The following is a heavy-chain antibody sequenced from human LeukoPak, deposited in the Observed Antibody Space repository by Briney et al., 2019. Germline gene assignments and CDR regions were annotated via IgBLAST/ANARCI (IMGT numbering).Heavy chain of an antibody. CDR1: GDSISSYY. CDR3: ARHGTVATELDY. CDR2: IYTSGRT. J-gene: IGHJ4*02. V-gene: IGHV4-4*09. Sequence: SETLSLTCTVAGDSISSYYGSWVRQPPGKGLEWIGYIYTSGRTNYNPSLKSRVTISLDTSKNQFSLKVNSVTAADTAVYYCARHGTVATELDYWGQGTLVTVSS. D-gene: IGHD5-12*01.